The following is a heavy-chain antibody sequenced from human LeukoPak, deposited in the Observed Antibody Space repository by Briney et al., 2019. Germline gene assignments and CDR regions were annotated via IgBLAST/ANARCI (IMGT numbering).Heavy chain of an antibody. CDR1: GYSFTSYW. J-gene: IGHJ5*02. Sequence: GESLKISCKGSGYSFTSYWIGWVRQTPGKGLEWMGIIYPGDSDTRYSPSFQGQVTISADKSINTASLQWSSLKASDTAMYYCARHGVQKTYYDFWSGPLNWFDPWGQGTLVTVSS. CDR2: IYPGDSDT. V-gene: IGHV5-51*01. D-gene: IGHD3-3*01. CDR3: ARHGVQKTYYDFWSGPLNWFDP.